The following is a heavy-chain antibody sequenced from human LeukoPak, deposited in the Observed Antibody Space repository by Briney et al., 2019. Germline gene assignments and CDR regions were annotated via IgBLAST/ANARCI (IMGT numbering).Heavy chain of an antibody. Sequence: PSETLSLTCTVSGGSISSGGYYWSWIRQHPGKGLEWIGYIYYSGSTYYNPSLKSRVTISVDTSKNQFSLKLSSVTAADTAVYYCARESGYPAAAFDIWGQGTMVTVSS. J-gene: IGHJ3*02. CDR1: GGSISSGGYY. D-gene: IGHD5-18*01. CDR2: IYYSGST. CDR3: ARESGYPAAAFDI. V-gene: IGHV4-31*03.